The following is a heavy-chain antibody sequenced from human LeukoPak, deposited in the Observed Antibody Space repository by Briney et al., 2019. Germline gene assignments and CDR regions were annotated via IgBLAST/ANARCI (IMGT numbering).Heavy chain of an antibody. CDR2: ISAYNGNT. V-gene: IGHV1-18*01. D-gene: IGHD6-19*01. J-gene: IGHJ4*02. Sequence: ASVTVSCKSSGYTFTSYGIRWVRQPRGQGLEWMGWISAYNGNTNYAQKLQGRVTMTTDKSTSTAYMKLRSLRSDDTAVYYCARDHTVAGTCNYWGQGTLVTVSS. CDR1: GYTFTSYG. CDR3: ARDHTVAGTCNY.